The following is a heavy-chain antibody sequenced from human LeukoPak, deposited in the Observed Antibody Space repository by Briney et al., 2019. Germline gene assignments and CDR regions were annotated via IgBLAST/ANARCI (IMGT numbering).Heavy chain of an antibody. D-gene: IGHD6-19*01. J-gene: IGHJ5*02. V-gene: IGHV4-34*01. CDR1: GGSFSGYY. Sequence: SETLSLTCAVYGGSFSGYYWSWIRQPPGKGLEWIGEINHSGSTNYNPSLKSRVTISVDTSKNQFSLKLTSVTAADTAVYYCAREDYSSGWYYIDPWGQGTLVTVSS. CDR3: AREDYSSGWYYIDP. CDR2: INHSGST.